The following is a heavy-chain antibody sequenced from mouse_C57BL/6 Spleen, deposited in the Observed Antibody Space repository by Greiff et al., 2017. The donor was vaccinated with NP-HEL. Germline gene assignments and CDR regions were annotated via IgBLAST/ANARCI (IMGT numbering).Heavy chain of an antibody. CDR1: GYSITSGYY. J-gene: IGHJ3*01. V-gene: IGHV3-6*01. CDR2: ISYDGSN. CDR3: ARALYSTWFAY. D-gene: IGHD2-5*01. Sequence: ESGPGLVKPSQSLSLTCSVTGYSITSGYYWNWIRQIPGNKLEWMGYISYDGSNNYNPTLKNRISITRDTSKNKFFLKLNSVTTEDTSTYYCARALYSTWFAYWGQGTLVTVSA.